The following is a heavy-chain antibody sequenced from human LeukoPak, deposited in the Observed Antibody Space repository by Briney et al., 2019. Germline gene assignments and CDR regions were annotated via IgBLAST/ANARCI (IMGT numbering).Heavy chain of an antibody. CDR3: ARGQAALWFGEL. J-gene: IGHJ4*02. D-gene: IGHD3-10*01. Sequence: PSETLSLTCTVSGGSLSRGSEYWSWIRQPPGKGLEWVGHISYSGSTNYNPSLKSRVTISLDTSKNQLSLKLSSVTTADTAVYYCARGQAALWFGELWGQGTLVTVSS. CDR2: ISYSGST. V-gene: IGHV4-61*01. CDR1: GGSLSRGSEY.